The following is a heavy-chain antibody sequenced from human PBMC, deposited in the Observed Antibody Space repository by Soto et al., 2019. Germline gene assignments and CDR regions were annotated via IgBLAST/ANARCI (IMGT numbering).Heavy chain of an antibody. Sequence: SVKVSCKASGFTFTSSAMQWVRQARGQRLEWIGWIVVGSGNTNYAQKFQERVTITRDMSTSTAYMELSSLRSEDTAVYYCAAGEYYDFWSGYYRLDYWGQGTLVTVSS. CDR2: IVVGSGNT. CDR1: GFTFTSSA. V-gene: IGHV1-58*02. CDR3: AAGEYYDFWSGYYRLDY. D-gene: IGHD3-3*01. J-gene: IGHJ4*02.